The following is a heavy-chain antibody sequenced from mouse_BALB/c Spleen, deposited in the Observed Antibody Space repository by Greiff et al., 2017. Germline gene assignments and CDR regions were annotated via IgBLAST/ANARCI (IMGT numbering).Heavy chain of an antibody. Sequence: EVKLVESGGGLVKPGGSLKLSCAASGFTFSSYTMSWVRQTPEKRLEWVATISSGGSYTYYPDSVKGRFTISRDNAKNTLYLQMSSLKSEDTAMYYCTREENYYGSSAWFAYWGQGTLVTVSA. CDR2: ISSGGSYT. CDR1: GFTFSSYT. V-gene: IGHV5-6-4*01. J-gene: IGHJ3*01. CDR3: TREENYYGSSAWFAY. D-gene: IGHD1-1*01.